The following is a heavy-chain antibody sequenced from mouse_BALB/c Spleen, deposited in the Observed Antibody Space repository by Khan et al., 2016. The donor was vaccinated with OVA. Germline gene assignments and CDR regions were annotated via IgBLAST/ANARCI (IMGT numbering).Heavy chain of an antibody. CDR3: ARVWYSGTIDY. J-gene: IGHJ4*01. Sequence: QIQLVQSGPELKKPGLTVKISCKASGYTFTTYGTYCVKQALGKGLMGMGWINTYTGEPTYVDDFKGRIAFSLETSASTAYLQINNLKNEDTATYSRARVWYSGTIDYWGQGTSVTVSS. V-gene: IGHV9-3-1*01. D-gene: IGHD1-1*02. CDR1: GYTFTTYG. CDR2: INTYTGEP.